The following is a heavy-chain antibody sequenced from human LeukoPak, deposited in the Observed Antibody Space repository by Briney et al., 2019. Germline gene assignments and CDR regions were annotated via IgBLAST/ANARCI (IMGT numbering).Heavy chain of an antibody. CDR1: GFTFSSYA. CDR3: RYFLPHFDY. J-gene: IGHJ4*02. CDR2: ISASGGST. Sequence: GGSLRLSCAATGFTFSSYAMNWVRQAPGKGLEWVSAISASGGSTYYADSVKGRFTISRDNSKNALYLQMNSLRAEDTAVYYCRYFLPHFDYWGQGTLVTVPS. D-gene: IGHD2/OR15-2a*01. V-gene: IGHV3-23*01.